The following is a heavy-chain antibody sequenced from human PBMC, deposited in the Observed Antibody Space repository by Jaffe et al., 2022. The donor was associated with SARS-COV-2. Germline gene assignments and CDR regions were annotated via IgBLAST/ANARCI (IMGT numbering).Heavy chain of an antibody. J-gene: IGHJ3*01. CDR3: VGRYYADTSAFYFSGAFHV. CDR1: GFTFDNYA. CDR2: ISWDSETI. Sequence: EVQLVESGGGLVLPGRSLRLSCAASGFTFDNYAMHWVRQTPGKGLEWVSGISWDSETITYADSVKGRFTISRDNARNSLYLQMNSLRVGDTALYYCVGRYYADTSAFYFSGAFHVWGHGTMVTVSS. V-gene: IGHV3-9*01. D-gene: IGHD3-22*01.